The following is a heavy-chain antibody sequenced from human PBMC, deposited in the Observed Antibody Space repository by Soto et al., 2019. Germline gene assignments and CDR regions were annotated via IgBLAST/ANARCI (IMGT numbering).Heavy chain of an antibody. CDR1: GGSVTSGNYY. Sequence: QVQLQQWGAGLLKPSETLSLTCAVYGGSVTSGNYYWSWIRQPPGKGLELIGEMSHSGGTPFNPYLKSRFSISVDTAKNQFSLKMSSVTAADTALYYCARVEWGTATTVVDAFDIWGPGTLVTVSS. CDR2: MSHSGGT. V-gene: IGHV4-34*01. J-gene: IGHJ3*02. CDR3: ARVEWGTATTVVDAFDI. D-gene: IGHD1-1*01.